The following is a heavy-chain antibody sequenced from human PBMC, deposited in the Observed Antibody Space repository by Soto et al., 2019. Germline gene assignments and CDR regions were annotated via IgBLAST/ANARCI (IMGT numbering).Heavy chain of an antibody. Sequence: QVQLVESGGGVVQPGRSLRLSCAASGFTFSSYAMHWVRQAPGKGLEWVAVISYDGSNKYYADSVKDRFTISRDNSKNTLYLQMNSLRAEDTAVYYCASNYDFYGMDGWGQGTTVTVSS. CDR1: GFTFSSYA. V-gene: IGHV3-30-3*01. CDR3: ASNYDFYGMDG. CDR2: ISYDGSNK. J-gene: IGHJ6*02. D-gene: IGHD3-3*01.